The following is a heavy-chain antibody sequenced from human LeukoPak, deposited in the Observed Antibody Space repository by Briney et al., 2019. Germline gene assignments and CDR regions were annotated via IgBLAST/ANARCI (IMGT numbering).Heavy chain of an antibody. V-gene: IGHV3-48*02. J-gene: IGHJ2*01. CDR3: ARKINYGDYAAGNWYFDL. CDR1: GFTFSSYS. CDR2: ISSSSTTI. Sequence: PGGSLRLSCAASGFTFSSYSMNWVRQAPGKGLEWVSYISSSSTTIYYADSVKGRFTISRDNAKNSLYLQMNSLRDEDTAVYYCARKINYGDYAAGNWYFDLWGRGTLVTVSS. D-gene: IGHD4-17*01.